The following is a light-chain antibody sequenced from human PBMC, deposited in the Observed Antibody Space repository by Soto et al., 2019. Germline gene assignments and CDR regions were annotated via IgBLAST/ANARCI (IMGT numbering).Light chain of an antibody. Sequence: DIQMTQSPSTLSASVGDRVTITCRASQSISSWLAWYQQKPGKAPKLLIYKASSLESGVPSRFSGSGSGTEVTLTIRSLEPDDFATYYCQQYNSYTWTFGQGNKVEIK. J-gene: IGKJ1*01. CDR1: QSISSW. CDR2: KAS. CDR3: QQYNSYTWT. V-gene: IGKV1-5*03.